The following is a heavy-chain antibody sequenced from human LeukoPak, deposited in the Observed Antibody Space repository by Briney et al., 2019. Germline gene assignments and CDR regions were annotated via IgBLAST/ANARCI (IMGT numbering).Heavy chain of an antibody. CDR1: GFIFSANH. CDR2: IHSGGSP. V-gene: IGHV3-53*01. Sequence: PGGSLRLSCAASGFIFSANHMSWVRQAPGKGLEWVSVIHSGGSPFYVDSVKGRFTISRDNSKNTLYLQMNSLRAEDTAVYYCARGRGLDVWGQGTTVTVSS. J-gene: IGHJ6*02. CDR3: ARGRGLDV.